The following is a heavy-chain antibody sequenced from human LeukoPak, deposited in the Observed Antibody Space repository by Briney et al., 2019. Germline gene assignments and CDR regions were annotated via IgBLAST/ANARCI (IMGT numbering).Heavy chain of an antibody. J-gene: IGHJ4*02. Sequence: SETLSLTCTVSGGSVTIGGYYWTWVRQHPGKGLEWIGYIYHSGSTYCNPSLKSRVTMSVDRSKNQFSVNLTSVTAADTAVYYCARSYGDYYLDYWGQGTLVTVSS. CDR2: IYHSGST. CDR3: ARSYGDYYLDY. CDR1: GGSVTIGGYY. V-gene: IGHV4-31*03. D-gene: IGHD4-17*01.